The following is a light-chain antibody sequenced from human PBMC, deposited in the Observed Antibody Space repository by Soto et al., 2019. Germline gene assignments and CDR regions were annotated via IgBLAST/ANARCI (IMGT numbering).Light chain of an antibody. V-gene: IGLV2-11*01. CDR2: DVS. J-gene: IGLJ3*02. CDR1: SSDVGDYNY. CDR3: CSYSGSYTWV. Sequence: QSALTQPRSVSGSPGQSVTISCTGTSSDVGDYNYVSWYQQHPGQAPKLMIYDVSERPSGVPDRFSGSKSGNTASLTISGLQAEDESDYYCCSYSGSYTWVFGGGTKVTVL.